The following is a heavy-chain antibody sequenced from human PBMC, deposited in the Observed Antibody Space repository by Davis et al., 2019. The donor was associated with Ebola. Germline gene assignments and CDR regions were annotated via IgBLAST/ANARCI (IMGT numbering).Heavy chain of an antibody. J-gene: IGHJ3*02. Sequence: AASVKVSCKASGGTFSSYAISWVRQAPGQGLEWMGGIIPIFGTANYAQKFQGRVTMTRDTPTSTVYMELSSLRSEDTAVYYCARVGYYDSNHDAFDIWGQGTMVTVSS. D-gene: IGHD3-22*01. CDR2: IIPIFGTA. CDR1: GGTFSSYA. CDR3: ARVGYYDSNHDAFDI. V-gene: IGHV1-69*05.